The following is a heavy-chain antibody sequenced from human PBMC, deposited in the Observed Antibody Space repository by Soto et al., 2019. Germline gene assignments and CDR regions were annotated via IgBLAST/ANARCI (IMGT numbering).Heavy chain of an antibody. D-gene: IGHD6-13*01. Sequence: QPGGSLRLSCAASGFTFDDYAMHWVRQAPGKGLEWVSGISWNSGSIGYADSVKGRFTISRDNAKNSLYLQMNSLRAEDTALYYCAKDAAAGYYYGMDVWGQGTTVTVSS. CDR3: AKDAAAGYYYGMDV. CDR1: GFTFDDYA. J-gene: IGHJ6*02. V-gene: IGHV3-9*01. CDR2: ISWNSGSI.